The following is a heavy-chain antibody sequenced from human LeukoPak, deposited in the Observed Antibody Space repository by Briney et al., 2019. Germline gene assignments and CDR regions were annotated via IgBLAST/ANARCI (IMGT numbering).Heavy chain of an antibody. Sequence: ASVKVSCKASGYTFTGYYMHWVRQAPGQGLEWMGWINPNSGGTNYAQKFQGRVTMTRDTSISTAYMELSRLRSDDTAVYYCARDGAVAGPNFDYWGQGTLVTVSS. CDR3: ARDGAVAGPNFDY. J-gene: IGHJ4*02. CDR2: INPNSGGT. D-gene: IGHD6-19*01. CDR1: GYTFTGYY. V-gene: IGHV1-2*02.